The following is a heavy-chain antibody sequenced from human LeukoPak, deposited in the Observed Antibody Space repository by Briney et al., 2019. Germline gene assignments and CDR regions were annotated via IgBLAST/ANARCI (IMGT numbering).Heavy chain of an antibody. CDR1: GGSISSGTYY. V-gene: IGHV4-39*02. CDR2: MYYSGST. Sequence: SETLSLTCTVSGGSISSGTYYWGWIRQPPGKGLEWIGSMYYSGSTYYNPSLKSRVTISLDTSKNHFSLNLRSMQASDTAVYYCARAFCVGECFVLHIFFDSWGQGTLVTVSS. J-gene: IGHJ4*02. D-gene: IGHD2-21*01. CDR3: ARAFCVGECFVLHIFFDS.